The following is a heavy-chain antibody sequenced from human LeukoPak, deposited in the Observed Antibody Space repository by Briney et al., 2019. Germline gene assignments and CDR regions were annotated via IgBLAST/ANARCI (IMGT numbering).Heavy chain of an antibody. CDR3: ARITAGLWFGADNWFDP. V-gene: IGHV3-7*01. CDR2: IKQDGSEK. CDR1: GFTFSSYW. J-gene: IGHJ5*02. D-gene: IGHD3-10*01. Sequence: AGGSLRLSCAASGFTFSSYWMSWVRQAPGKGLEWVANIKQDGSEKYYVDSVKGRSTISRDNAKNSLYLQMNSLRAEDTAVYYCARITAGLWFGADNWFDPWGQGTLVTVSS.